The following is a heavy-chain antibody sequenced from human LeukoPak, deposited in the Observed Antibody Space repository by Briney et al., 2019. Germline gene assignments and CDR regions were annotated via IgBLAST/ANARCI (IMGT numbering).Heavy chain of an antibody. J-gene: IGHJ6*03. CDR3: ARDSPDIVLMVYVGYYYYMDV. CDR2: IYTSGST. Sequence: NPSETLSLTCTVSGGSISSGSYYWSWIRQPAGKGLEWIGRIYTSGSTNYNPSLKSRVTISVDTSKNQFSLKLSSVTAADTAVYYCARDSPDIVLMVYVGYYYYMDVWGKGTTVTVSS. V-gene: IGHV4-61*02. D-gene: IGHD2-8*01. CDR1: GGSISSGSYY.